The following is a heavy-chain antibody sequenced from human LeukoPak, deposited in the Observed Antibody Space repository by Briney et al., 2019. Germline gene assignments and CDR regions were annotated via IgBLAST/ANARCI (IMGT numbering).Heavy chain of an antibody. V-gene: IGHV4-59*01. Sequence: SETLSLTCTVSGSMYNYYWSWIRQPPGKGLEWIGYIHYSGSTNYNPSLKSRVTMSLDTSKNQVSLKLTSVTAADTAVYYCARDRELGYWGQGTLVTVSS. D-gene: IGHD3-10*01. CDR2: IHYSGST. J-gene: IGHJ4*02. CDR3: ARDRELGY. CDR1: GSMYNYY.